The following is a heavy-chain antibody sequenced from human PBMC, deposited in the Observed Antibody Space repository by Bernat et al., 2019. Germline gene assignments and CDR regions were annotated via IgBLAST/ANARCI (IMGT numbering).Heavy chain of an antibody. CDR1: GFPFSTYA. D-gene: IGHD6-13*01. V-gene: IGHV3-23*04. J-gene: IGHJ3*01. CDR2: ISGSGGSA. Sequence: EMQLVESGGGLVQPGGFLRLSCAASGFPFSTYALIWVRQAPGKGLEFVSTISGSGGSAYYADSMKGRFTISRDNSRNTLSLQMNSLRAEDTALYYCAKCGYSLGVRDAFDLWGKGTMVTVSS. CDR3: AKCGYSLGVRDAFDL.